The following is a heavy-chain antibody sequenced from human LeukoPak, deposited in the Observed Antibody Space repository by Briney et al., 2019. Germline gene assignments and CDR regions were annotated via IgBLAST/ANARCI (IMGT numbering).Heavy chain of an antibody. CDR2: ISAYNGNT. J-gene: IGHJ6*04. CDR1: GYTFTSYG. Sequence: ASVKVSCKASGYTFTSYGISWVRQSPGQGLEWMGWISAYNGNTNYAQKLQGRVTMTTDTSTSTAYMELRSLRSDDTAVYYCASSRSYDILTGPQLGYYGMDVWGKGTTVTVSS. CDR3: ASSRSYDILTGPQLGYYGMDV. V-gene: IGHV1-18*04. D-gene: IGHD3-9*01.